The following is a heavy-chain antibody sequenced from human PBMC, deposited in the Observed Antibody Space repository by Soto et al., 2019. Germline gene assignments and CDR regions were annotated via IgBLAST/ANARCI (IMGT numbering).Heavy chain of an antibody. CDR1: GFTFSNSA. CDR2: ISGGGGII. CDR3: ARLGSKTAVYYNGLDV. Sequence: GGSLRLSCAASGFTFSNSAINWVRQAPGKGLEWVSAISGGGGIIYYADSVKGRFTISRDNSKNTVFLQMDSLRAEDTAVYYCARLGSKTAVYYNGLDVWGQGTTVTVSS. V-gene: IGHV3-23*01. D-gene: IGHD3-16*01. J-gene: IGHJ6*02.